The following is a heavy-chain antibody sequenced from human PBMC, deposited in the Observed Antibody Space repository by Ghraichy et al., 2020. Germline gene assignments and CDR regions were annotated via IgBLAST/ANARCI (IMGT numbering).Heavy chain of an antibody. V-gene: IGHV1-8*01. CDR3: ARGLGAVTTSFDI. Sequence: ASVKVSCKASGYTFTSYDINWVRQATGQGLEWMGWMNTNSGNTAYAQKFTGRVTMTRNTSISTAYMELSSLRSEDTAVYYCARGLGAVTTSFDIWGQGTMVTVSS. CDR2: MNTNSGNT. CDR1: GYTFTSYD. D-gene: IGHD4-17*01. J-gene: IGHJ3*02.